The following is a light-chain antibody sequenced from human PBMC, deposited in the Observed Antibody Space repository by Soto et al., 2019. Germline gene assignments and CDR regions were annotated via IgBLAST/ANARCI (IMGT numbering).Light chain of an antibody. CDR3: QQYGSSPLT. CDR2: GAS. V-gene: IGKV3-20*01. Sequence: EIVLTQSPGTLSLSPGERATLSCRASQSVSSSYLAWFQLKPGQAPRLLIYGASSRATGTPDRFSGSGSGTDFTLTVSRLEPEDFAVYYCQQYGSSPLTFGQGTKVEI. J-gene: IGKJ1*01. CDR1: QSVSSSY.